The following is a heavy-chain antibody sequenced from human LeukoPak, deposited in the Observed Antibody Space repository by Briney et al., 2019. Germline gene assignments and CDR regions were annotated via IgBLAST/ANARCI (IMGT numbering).Heavy chain of an antibody. CDR3: ARNSIQYCSSTSCYTGNWFDP. Sequence: ASVKVSCKASGYTFTSYGISWVRQAPGQGLEWMGWISAYNGNTNYAQKLQGRVTMTTDTSTSTAYMELRSLRSDDTAVYYCARNSIQYCSSTSCYTGNWFDPWGQGTLVTVSS. J-gene: IGHJ5*02. V-gene: IGHV1-18*01. CDR2: ISAYNGNT. CDR1: GYTFTSYG. D-gene: IGHD2-2*02.